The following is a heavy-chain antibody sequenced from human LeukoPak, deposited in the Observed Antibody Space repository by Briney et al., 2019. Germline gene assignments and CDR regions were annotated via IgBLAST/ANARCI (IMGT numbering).Heavy chain of an antibody. V-gene: IGHV3-7*01. J-gene: IGHJ5*02. CDR2: IKQDGTEK. CDR1: GFIFSSYW. D-gene: IGHD1-26*01. CDR3: ARDRVGAFDP. Sequence: PGGSLRLSCAASGFIFSSYWMSWVRQAPGKGLEWVANIKQDGTEKHYVDSVKGRFTISRDNAKNSLYLEMNSLRAEDTAVYYCARDRVGAFDPWGQGTLVTVSS.